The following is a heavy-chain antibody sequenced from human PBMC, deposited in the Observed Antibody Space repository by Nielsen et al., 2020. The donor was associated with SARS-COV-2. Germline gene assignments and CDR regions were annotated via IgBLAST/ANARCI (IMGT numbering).Heavy chain of an antibody. V-gene: IGHV4-4*02. CDR2: INHSGTA. CDR1: GGSVSSNDW. CDR3: ASLGFDY. D-gene: IGHD7-27*01. Sequence: SETLSLTCAVSGGSVSSNDWWTWVRQPPGKGLEWIGEINHSGTANYNPSLKSRVTISIDTSKIHFSLKLQSVTAADSAVYFCASLGFDYWGQGSPVTVSS. J-gene: IGHJ4*02.